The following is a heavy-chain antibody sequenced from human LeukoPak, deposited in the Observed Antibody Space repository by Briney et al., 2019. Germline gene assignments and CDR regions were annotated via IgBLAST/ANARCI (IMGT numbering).Heavy chain of an antibody. D-gene: IGHD3-10*02. Sequence: PGGSLRLSYAASGFTFSSYEINWVRPAPGKGLEWVSYISSSGSTIYYADSVKGRFTISRDNAKNSLYLQMNSLRAEDTAVYYCAELGITMIGGVWGKGTTVTISS. CDR1: GFTFSSYE. CDR3: AELGITMIGGV. CDR2: ISSSGSTI. V-gene: IGHV3-48*03. J-gene: IGHJ6*04.